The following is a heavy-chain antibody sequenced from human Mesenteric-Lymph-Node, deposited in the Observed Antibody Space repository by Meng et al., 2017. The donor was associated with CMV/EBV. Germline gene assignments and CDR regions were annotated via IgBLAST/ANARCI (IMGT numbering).Heavy chain of an antibody. V-gene: IGHV4-34*01. CDR1: GGSFSGYY. CDR2: INHSGST. CDR3: AREYYDVLTGYSHYFDY. Sequence: SETLSLTCAVYGGSFSGYYWSWIRQPPGKGLEWIGEINHSGSTNYNPSLKSRVTISVDTSKNQFSLKLSSVTAADTAVYYCAREYYDVLTGYSHYFDYWGQGTLVTVSS. J-gene: IGHJ4*02. D-gene: IGHD3-9*01.